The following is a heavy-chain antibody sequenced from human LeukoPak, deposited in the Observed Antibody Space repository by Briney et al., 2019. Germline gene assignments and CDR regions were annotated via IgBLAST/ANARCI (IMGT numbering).Heavy chain of an antibody. CDR3: AGGNDSSGYYYVYFDY. CDR2: INHSGST. J-gene: IGHJ4*02. V-gene: IGHV4-34*01. CDR1: GGSFSGYY. Sequence: SETLSLTCAVYGGSFSGYYWSWVRHPPGKGLEWVGEINHSGSTNYDPSLKSRVTISVDTSKNQFSLKLSSVTAADTAVYYCAGGNDSSGYYYVYFDYWGQGTLVTVSS. D-gene: IGHD3-22*01.